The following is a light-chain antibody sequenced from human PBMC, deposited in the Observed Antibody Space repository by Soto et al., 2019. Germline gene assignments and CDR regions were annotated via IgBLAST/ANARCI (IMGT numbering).Light chain of an antibody. CDR2: LAS. J-gene: IGKJ5*01. CDR1: QGISNS. V-gene: IGKV1-13*02. CDR3: QQSYSTPFT. Sequence: AIQLTQSPSSLSASVGDRVTITCRASQGISNSLAWYQQKPGKAPKLLMYLASTLQSGVPARFSGSGSGTNFTLTISSLQPEDFATYYCQQSYSTPFTFGQGTRLEIK.